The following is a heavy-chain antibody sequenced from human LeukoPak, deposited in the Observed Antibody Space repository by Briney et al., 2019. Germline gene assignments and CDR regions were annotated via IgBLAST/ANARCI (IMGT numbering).Heavy chain of an antibody. D-gene: IGHD3-3*01. J-gene: IGHJ4*02. V-gene: IGHV3-74*01. CDR1: GFTFSSYW. Sequence: GGSLRLSCAASGFTFSSYWMHWVRQAPGKGLVWVSRINTDGSSTSYADSVKGRFTISRDNAKNTLYLQMNSLRAEDTAVYYCASLGGYYDFWSGYSNFDYWGQGTLVTVSS. CDR2: INTDGSST. CDR3: ASLGGYYDFWSGYSNFDY.